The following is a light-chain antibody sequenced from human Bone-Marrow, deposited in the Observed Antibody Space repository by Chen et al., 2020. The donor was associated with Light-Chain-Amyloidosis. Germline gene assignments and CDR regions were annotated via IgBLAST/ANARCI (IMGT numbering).Light chain of an antibody. CDR2: RDT. V-gene: IGLV3-25*03. J-gene: IGLJ2*01. CDR3: QSADSSGTYEVI. Sequence: SYELTQPPSVSVSPGQTARITCSGDDCPTKYAYWYQQKPGQAPVLVIHRDTERTSGMSERFSVSSSEQTATMTISGFQAEDEADYHCQSADSSGTYEVIFGGGTKLTVL. CDR1: DCPTKY.